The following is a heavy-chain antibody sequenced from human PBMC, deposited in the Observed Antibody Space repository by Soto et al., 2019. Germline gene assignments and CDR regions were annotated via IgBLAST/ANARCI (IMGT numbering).Heavy chain of an antibody. D-gene: IGHD6-13*01. J-gene: IGHJ4*02. V-gene: IGHV3-30-3*01. Sequence: QVQLVESGGGVVQPGRSLRLSCAASGFTFCSYAMHWVRQAPGKGLEWVAVISYDGSNEFYADSVKGRFTISRDNSKNTLYLQMNSLRAEDTAVYYCASGYTAAPRTSHFDYWGQGTLVTVSS. CDR1: GFTFCSYA. CDR2: ISYDGSNE. CDR3: ASGYTAAPRTSHFDY.